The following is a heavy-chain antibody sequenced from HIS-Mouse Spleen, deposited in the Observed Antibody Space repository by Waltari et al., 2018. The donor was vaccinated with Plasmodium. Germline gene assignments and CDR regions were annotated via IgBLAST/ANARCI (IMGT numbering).Heavy chain of an antibody. D-gene: IGHD6-13*01. J-gene: IGHJ2*01. CDR3: ASSWYWYFDL. CDR2: IKQDGSEK. CDR1: VFSFSSYW. Sequence: EVQLVESGGGLAQPGGVLRLSCAVSVFSFSSYWMSWGRQAPGKGLEWVANIKQDGSEKYYVDSVKGRFTISRDNAKNSLYLQMNSLRAEDTAVYYCASSWYWYFDLWGRGTLVTVSS. V-gene: IGHV3-7*01.